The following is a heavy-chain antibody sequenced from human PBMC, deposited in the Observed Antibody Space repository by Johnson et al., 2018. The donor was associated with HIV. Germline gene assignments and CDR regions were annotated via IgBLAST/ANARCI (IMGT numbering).Heavy chain of an antibody. CDR2: IKQDGSEK. Sequence: MQLVESGGGLVQPGGSLRLSCAASGFTFSSYWMSWVRQAPGKGLEWVANIKQDGSEKYYVDSVKGRFTISRDNAKNSLYLQMNSLRAEDTAVYYCARVSGWYVGGLDAFDIWGQGTMVTVSS. CDR3: ARVSGWYVGGLDAFDI. D-gene: IGHD6-19*01. CDR1: GFTFSSYW. V-gene: IGHV3-7*01. J-gene: IGHJ3*02.